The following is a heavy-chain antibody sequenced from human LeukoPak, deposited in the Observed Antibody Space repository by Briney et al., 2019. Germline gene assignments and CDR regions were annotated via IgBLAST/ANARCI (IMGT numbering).Heavy chain of an antibody. CDR3: ARDVLWFGEGQGLDV. Sequence: NPGGSLRLSCAASGFTVNSNFMSWVRQALGKGLEWVSVIRSGGNTHYADSVKGRFTISRDNSKNTVYLQMNSLGAEDTAVYYCARDVLWFGEGQGLDVWGQGTTVTVTS. D-gene: IGHD3-10*01. CDR2: IRSGGNT. CDR1: GFTVNSNF. V-gene: IGHV3-66*01. J-gene: IGHJ6*02.